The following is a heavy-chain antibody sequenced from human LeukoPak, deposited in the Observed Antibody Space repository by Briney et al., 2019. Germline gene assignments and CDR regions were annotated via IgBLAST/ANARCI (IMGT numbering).Heavy chain of an antibody. CDR2: IYHSGST. V-gene: IGHV4-30-4*08. Sequence: SETLSLTCTVSGGSINSVDYYWTWIRQPPGKGLEWIGYIYHSGSTYYNPSLKSRDTISVDRSKNQFSLKLSSVTAADTAVYYCARVFLDYDILTGGPFDYWGQGTLVTVSS. CDR3: ARVFLDYDILTGGPFDY. D-gene: IGHD3-9*01. CDR1: GGSINSVDYY. J-gene: IGHJ4*02.